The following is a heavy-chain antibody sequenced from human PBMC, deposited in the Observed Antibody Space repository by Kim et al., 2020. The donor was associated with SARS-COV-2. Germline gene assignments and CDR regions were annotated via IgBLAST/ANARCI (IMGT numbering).Heavy chain of an antibody. V-gene: IGHV1-69*13. Sequence: SVKVSCKASGGTFSSYAISWVRQAPGQGLEWMGGIIPIFGTANYAQKFQGRVTITADESTSTAYMELSSLRSEDTAVYYCARVGVDYDYIWGSYRYKHLDYWGQGTLVTVSS. CDR3: ARVGVDYDYIWGSYRYKHLDY. J-gene: IGHJ4*02. CDR1: GGTFSSYA. CDR2: IIPIFGTA. D-gene: IGHD3-16*02.